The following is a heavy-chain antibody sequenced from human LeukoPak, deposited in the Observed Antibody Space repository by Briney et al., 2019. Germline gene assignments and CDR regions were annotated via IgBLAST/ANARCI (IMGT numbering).Heavy chain of an antibody. D-gene: IGHD1-26*01. J-gene: IGHJ4*02. Sequence: ASVKVSCKASGYNFSTYGISWVRQAPGQGLEWMGWISAYNGDTNYAQKVQGRLTLTTDTSTSTAYMELRSLRSDDSAVYYCARDMVGATRYHDYWGQGTLATVSA. CDR3: ARDMVGATRYHDY. CDR2: ISAYNGDT. V-gene: IGHV1-18*01. CDR1: GYNFSTYG.